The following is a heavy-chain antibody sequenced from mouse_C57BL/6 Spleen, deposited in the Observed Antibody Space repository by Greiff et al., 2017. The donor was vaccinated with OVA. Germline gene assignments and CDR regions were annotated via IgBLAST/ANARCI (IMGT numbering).Heavy chain of an antibody. J-gene: IGHJ2*01. V-gene: IGHV1-20*01. D-gene: IGHD2-10*02. CDR2: INPYNGDT. CDR1: GYSFTGYF. CDR3: ARSEYGNYLVDC. Sequence: EVQLQQSGPELVQPGDSVKISCKASGYSFTGYFMNWVMQSHGKSLEWIGRINPYNGDTFYNQKFKGKATLTVDKSSSTAHMELRSLTSEDSAVYYCARSEYGNYLVDCWGQGTTLTVSS.